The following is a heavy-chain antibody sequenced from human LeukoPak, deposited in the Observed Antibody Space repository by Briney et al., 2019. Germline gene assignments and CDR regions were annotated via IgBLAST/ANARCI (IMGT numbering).Heavy chain of an antibody. CDR2: INWNGGST. D-gene: IGHD6-25*01. CDR1: GWTFDDYG. Sequence: AGSLRLSCAASGWTFDDYGMSWVRQPPGKGLEWVWGINWNGGSTGYAYFVKGRFTISRDNAKTFLYLQMNSLRAEDTALYYAAGTPADDPSYYSGMDVWGQGTTVTVSS. V-gene: IGHV3-20*04. J-gene: IGHJ6*02. CDR3: AGTPADDPSYYSGMDV.